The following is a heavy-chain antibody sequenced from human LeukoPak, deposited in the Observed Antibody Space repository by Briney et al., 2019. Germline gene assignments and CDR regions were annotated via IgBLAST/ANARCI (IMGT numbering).Heavy chain of an antibody. D-gene: IGHD6-19*01. Sequence: ASVKVSCKASGYTFTSYYMHWVRQAPGQGLEWMGIINPSGGSTSYAQKFQGRVTMTRDTSTSTVYMELSSLRSEDTAVYYCATYSSGMVYFDYWGQGTLVTVSS. V-gene: IGHV1-46*01. CDR2: INPSGGST. CDR3: ATYSSGMVYFDY. J-gene: IGHJ4*02. CDR1: GYTFTSYY.